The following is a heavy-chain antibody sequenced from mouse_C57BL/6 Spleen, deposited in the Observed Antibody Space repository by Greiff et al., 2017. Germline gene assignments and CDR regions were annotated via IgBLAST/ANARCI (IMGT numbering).Heavy chain of an antibody. D-gene: IGHD2-5*01. Sequence: VKLVESGPGLVAPSQSLSITCTASGFSLTSYGVSWVRQPPGKGLEWLGVIWGGGSTNYYSAPISRLSISKDNSKSKVFLKLNSLQTDDTATYYCALYSNSYYYAMDDWGQGTSVTVSS. CDR2: IWGGGST. J-gene: IGHJ4*01. CDR1: GFSLTSYG. V-gene: IGHV2-3*01. CDR3: ALYSNSYYYAMDD.